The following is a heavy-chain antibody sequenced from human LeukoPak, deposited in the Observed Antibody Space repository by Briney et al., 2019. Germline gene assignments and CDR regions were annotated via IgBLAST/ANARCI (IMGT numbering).Heavy chain of an antibody. CDR2: INYSGGT. J-gene: IGHJ4*02. CDR1: GDSISSYY. Sequence: SETLSLTCTVSGDSISSYYCSWIRQSPGKGLEWIGYINYSGGTDYNPSLKSRVTISVDTSKNQFSLKLNSVTAADTAVYYCAREGYGDNSGALDYWGRGTLVTVSS. V-gene: IGHV4-59*01. D-gene: IGHD4-23*01. CDR3: AREGYGDNSGALDY.